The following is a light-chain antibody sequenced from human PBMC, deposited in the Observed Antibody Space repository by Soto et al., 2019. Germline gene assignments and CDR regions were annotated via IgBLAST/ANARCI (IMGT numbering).Light chain of an antibody. Sequence: IVVTESAATLALSPWARSRLSCRASQYITIYLDWYQQKPGQAPRLLIYDASNWDTGIPARFSGSGSGTDFTLTISSLEPDDFAVYYCQQHADWPITFGQGARLEIK. CDR2: DAS. J-gene: IGKJ5*01. CDR3: QQHADWPIT. V-gene: IGKV3-11*01. CDR1: QYITIY.